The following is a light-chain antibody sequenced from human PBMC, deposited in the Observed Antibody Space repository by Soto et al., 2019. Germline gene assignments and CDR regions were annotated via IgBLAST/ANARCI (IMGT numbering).Light chain of an antibody. J-gene: IGLJ1*01. V-gene: IGLV2-14*01. Sequence: QSALTQPASVSGSPGQSITISCTGTSSDVGVYNYVSWYQQHPGKAPKLMIYEVSNRPSGVSNRFSGSKSGNTAFLTISGLQAEDEADYYCCSFTTISTYVFGTGTKVTVL. CDR3: CSFTTISTYV. CDR2: EVS. CDR1: SSDVGVYNY.